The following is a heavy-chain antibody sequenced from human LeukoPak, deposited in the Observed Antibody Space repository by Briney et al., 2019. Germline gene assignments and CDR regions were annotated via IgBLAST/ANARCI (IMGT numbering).Heavy chain of an antibody. CDR2: ISDSGSST. Sequence: PGGTLRLSCAVSGFTLSSYAMSWGPQAPGQGLEGVSIISDSGSSTYYADSVKGRFTISRDNSKNTLYLQMNSLRVEDTAVYYCAPSAFDYWGQGTLVTVSS. CDR1: GFTLSSYA. V-gene: IGHV3-23*01. J-gene: IGHJ4*02. CDR3: APSAFDY.